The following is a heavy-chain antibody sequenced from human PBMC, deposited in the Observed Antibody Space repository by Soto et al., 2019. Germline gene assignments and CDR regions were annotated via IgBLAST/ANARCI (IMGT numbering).Heavy chain of an antibody. D-gene: IGHD2-2*01. CDR1: GFTFSDYY. V-gene: IGHV3-11*05. CDR2: ISSSSSYT. CDR3: ARDCSSTSCQGAFDI. J-gene: IGHJ3*02. Sequence: QVQLVESGGGLVKPGGSLRLSFAASGFTFSDYYMSWIRQAPGKGLEWVSYISSSSSYTNYADSVKGRFTISRDNAKNSLYLQMNSLRAEDTAVYYCARDCSSTSCQGAFDIWGQGTMVTVSS.